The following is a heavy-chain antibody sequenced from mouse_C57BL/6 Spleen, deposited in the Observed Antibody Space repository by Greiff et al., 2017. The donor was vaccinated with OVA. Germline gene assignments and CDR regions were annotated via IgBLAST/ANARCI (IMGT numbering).Heavy chain of an antibody. J-gene: IGHJ4*01. CDR2: IDPENGDT. Sequence: EVQLQESGAELVRPGASVKLSCTASGFNIKDDYMHWVKQRPEQGLEWIGWIDPENGDTEYDSKFKGKATVTADTSSNTAYLQISSLTSEDTAVYYCTNNYGSSSYYAMDYWGQGTTVTVSS. CDR1: GFNIKDDY. D-gene: IGHD1-1*01. CDR3: TNNYGSSSYYAMDY. V-gene: IGHV14-4*01.